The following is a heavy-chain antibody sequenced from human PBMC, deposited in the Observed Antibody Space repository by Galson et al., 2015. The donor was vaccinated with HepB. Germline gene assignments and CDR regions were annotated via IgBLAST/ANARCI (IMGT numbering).Heavy chain of an antibody. J-gene: IGHJ4*02. V-gene: IGHV4-39*01. D-gene: IGHD5/OR15-5a*01. CDR3: ARSSDMVSTYY. Sequence: SETLSLTCTVSGGSISSSSYYWGWIRQPPGKGLEWIGSINYSGSTYYNPSLKSRVTISGDTSKNQFFLKLSSVTAADTAVYYCARSSDMVSTYYWGQGILVTVSP. CDR1: GGSISSSSYY. CDR2: INYSGST.